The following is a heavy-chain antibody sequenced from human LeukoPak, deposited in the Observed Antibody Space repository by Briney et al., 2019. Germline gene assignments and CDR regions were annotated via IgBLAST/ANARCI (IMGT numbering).Heavy chain of an antibody. J-gene: IGHJ6*02. CDR1: GFTFSSFD. CDR2: ISSSGSTI. Sequence: PEGSLRLSCAASGFTFSSFDVNWVRQAPGKGLEWVSYISSSGSTIYYADSVKGRFTISRDNAKNSLYLQMNSLRAEDTAAYYCARGGFVNYVMVLWGQGTTVTVSS. D-gene: IGHD3-16*02. V-gene: IGHV3-48*03. CDR3: ARGGFVNYVMVL.